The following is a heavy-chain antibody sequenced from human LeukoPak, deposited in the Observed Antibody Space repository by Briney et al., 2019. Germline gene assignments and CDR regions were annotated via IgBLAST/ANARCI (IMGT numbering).Heavy chain of an antibody. CDR3: AKRQGPGIAVAGELDY. CDR2: ISGSGGST. Sequence: GGSLRLSCAASGFTLRSYWMSWVRQAPGKGLEWVSAISGSGGSTYYADSVKGRFTISRDNSKNTLYLQMNSLRAEDTAVYYCAKRQGPGIAVAGELDYWGQGTLVTVSS. D-gene: IGHD6-19*01. J-gene: IGHJ4*02. V-gene: IGHV3-23*01. CDR1: GFTLRSYW.